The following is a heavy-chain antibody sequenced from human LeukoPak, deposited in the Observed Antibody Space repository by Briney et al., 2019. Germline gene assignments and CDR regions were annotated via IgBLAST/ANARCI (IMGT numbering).Heavy chain of an antibody. V-gene: IGHV1-2*02. Sequence: ASVKVSCKVSGDIFSTYYIQWVRQAPGEGLEWVGWINTNIGGTNSAQKFQGRVSLTTDTSISTAYLELTRLTSDDTAIYYCARNWELWGQGTLVTVSS. CDR3: ARNWEL. CDR2: INTNIGGT. J-gene: IGHJ4*02. CDR1: GDIFSTYY. D-gene: IGHD1-26*01.